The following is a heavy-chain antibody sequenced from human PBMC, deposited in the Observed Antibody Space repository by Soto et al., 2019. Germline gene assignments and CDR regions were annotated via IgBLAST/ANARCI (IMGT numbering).Heavy chain of an antibody. D-gene: IGHD1-26*01. CDR1: GFTFSSNS. Sequence: EVQRVESGGGLVKPGGSLRLSCAASGFTFSSNSMIWVRQAPGKGLEWVSYIDSTSMHIYYAVSVKGRFTITRDNAKMSVYLQMPSLRAEDTAVYYCARLVGAYQPYLDYWGQGTLVTVSS. CDR3: ARLVGAYQPYLDY. J-gene: IGHJ4*02. V-gene: IGHV3-21*02. CDR2: IDSTSMHI.